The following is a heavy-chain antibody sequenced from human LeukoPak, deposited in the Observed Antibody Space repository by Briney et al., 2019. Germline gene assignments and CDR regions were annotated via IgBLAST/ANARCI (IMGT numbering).Heavy chain of an antibody. CDR2: ISSNGGST. CDR1: GFTFSISA. J-gene: IGHJ4*02. CDR3: ARVGASYYYDSSGYPDY. V-gene: IGHV3-64*01. Sequence: GGSLRLSCAASGFTFSISAMSWVRQAPGKGLESISAISSNGGSTYYANSVKGRFTISRDNSKNTLCLQMGSLRPEDMAVYYCARVGASYYYDSSGYPDYWGQGTLVTVSS. D-gene: IGHD3-22*01.